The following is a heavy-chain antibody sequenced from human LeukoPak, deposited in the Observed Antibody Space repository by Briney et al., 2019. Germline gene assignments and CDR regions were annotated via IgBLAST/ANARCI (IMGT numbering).Heavy chain of an antibody. Sequence: SETLSLTCAVYGGSFSGYYWSWIRQPPGKGLEWIGEINHSGSTNYNPSLKSRVTISVDTSKNQFSLKLSSVTAADTAVYYCASGGWGNAFDIWGQGTMVTVSS. CDR2: INHSGST. CDR3: ASGGWGNAFDI. CDR1: GGSFSGYY. J-gene: IGHJ3*02. V-gene: IGHV4-34*01. D-gene: IGHD2-8*02.